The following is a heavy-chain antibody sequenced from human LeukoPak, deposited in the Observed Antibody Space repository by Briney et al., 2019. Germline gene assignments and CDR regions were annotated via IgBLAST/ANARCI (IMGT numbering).Heavy chain of an antibody. CDR2: INLDGSTT. D-gene: IGHD2-15*01. CDR1: GFTFSSYW. V-gene: IGHV3-74*01. Sequence: GGSLRLSCAASGFTFSSYWMHWVRQVPGKGLVWVSRINLDGSTTTYADSVKGRFTISRDNSKNTLFLQMNSLRVEDTALYYCTKGLSFAATDGFAIWGQGTMVTVSS. CDR3: TKGLSFAATDGFAI. J-gene: IGHJ3*02.